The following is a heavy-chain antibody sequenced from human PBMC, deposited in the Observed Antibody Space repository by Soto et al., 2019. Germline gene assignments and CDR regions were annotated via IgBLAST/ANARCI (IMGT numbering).Heavy chain of an antibody. Sequence: QVQLVESGGGVVQPGRSLRLSCAASGFTFSSYGMHWVRQDPGKGLEWVAVISYDGSNKYYADSVKGRFTISIDNSKNTLYLQMNSLRAEDTAVYYCAKDQSTIFGVVTYIDYGGQGTLVTVSS. J-gene: IGHJ4*02. D-gene: IGHD3-3*01. CDR3: AKDQSTIFGVVTYIDY. CDR1: GFTFSSYG. V-gene: IGHV3-30*18. CDR2: ISYDGSNK.